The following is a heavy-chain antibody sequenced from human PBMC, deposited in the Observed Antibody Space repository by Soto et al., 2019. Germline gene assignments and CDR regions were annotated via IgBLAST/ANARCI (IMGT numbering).Heavy chain of an antibody. V-gene: IGHV3-23*01. CDR1: GFTFSSDA. Sequence: GGSLRLSCAASGFTFSSDAMSWVRHAPGKGLEWVSAISGSGGSTYYADSVKGRFTISRDNSKNTLYLQMNSLRAEDTAVYYCAKDGSGYDSLEYWGQGTLVTVSS. CDR2: ISGSGGST. CDR3: AKDGSGYDSLEY. D-gene: IGHD5-12*01. J-gene: IGHJ4*02.